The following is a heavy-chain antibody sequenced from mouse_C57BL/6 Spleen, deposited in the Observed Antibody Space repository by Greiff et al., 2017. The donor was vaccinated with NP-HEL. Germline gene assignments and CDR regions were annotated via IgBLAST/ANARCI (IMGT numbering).Heavy chain of an antibody. CDR2: ISSGSSTI. Sequence: EVQRVESGGGLVKPGGSLKLSCAASGFTFSDYGMHWVRQAPEKGLEWVAYISSGSSTIYYADTVKGRFTISRDNAKNTLFLQMTSLRSEDTAMYYCARRQITTVVATDAMDYWGQGTSVTVSS. D-gene: IGHD1-1*01. V-gene: IGHV5-17*01. J-gene: IGHJ4*01. CDR1: GFTFSDYG. CDR3: ARRQITTVVATDAMDY.